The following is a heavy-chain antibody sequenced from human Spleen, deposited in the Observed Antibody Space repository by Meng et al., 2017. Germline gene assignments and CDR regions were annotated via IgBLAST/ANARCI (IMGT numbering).Heavy chain of an antibody. CDR1: GYTFTTYA. CDR2: IGAYNGNT. V-gene: IGHV1-18*01. J-gene: IGHJ4*02. D-gene: IGHD1-1*01. CDR3: ARATTPDY. Sequence: QVQLVRSGAEVKEPGASVKVSCKASGYTFTTYAINWVRQAPGQGLEWMGWIGAYNGNTNYAQNFQGRLTLTTDTSMSTAYMELRSLRSDDTAVYYCARATTPDYWGQGTLVTVSS.